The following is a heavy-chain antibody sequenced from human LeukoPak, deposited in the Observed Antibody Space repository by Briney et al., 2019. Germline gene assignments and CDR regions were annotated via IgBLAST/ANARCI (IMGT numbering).Heavy chain of an antibody. CDR2: VSSTSSFI. J-gene: IGHJ5*02. Sequence: GGSLRLSCAASGFTFSSYSINWVRQAPGKGLEWVSCVSSTSSFIYYADSVKGRFTISRDNAKNSLYLQMNSLRAEDTAVYYCARVIYGSGTYYKGWFDPWGQGTLVTVSS. CDR3: ARVIYGSGTYYKGWFDP. D-gene: IGHD3-10*01. CDR1: GFTFSSYS. V-gene: IGHV3-21*01.